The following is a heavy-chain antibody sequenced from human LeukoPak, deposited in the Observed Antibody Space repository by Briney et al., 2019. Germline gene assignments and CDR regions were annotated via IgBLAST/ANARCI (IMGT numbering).Heavy chain of an antibody. Sequence: ASVKVSCKASGYTFTSYDINWVRQATGQGLEWMGWMNPNSGNTGYAQKFQGRVTMTRNTPISTAYMELSSLRSDDTAVYYCARDRGVPYYYYYMDVWGKGTTVTVSS. CDR2: MNPNSGNT. V-gene: IGHV1-8*01. D-gene: IGHD3-10*01. J-gene: IGHJ6*03. CDR3: ARDRGVPYYYYYMDV. CDR1: GYTFTSYD.